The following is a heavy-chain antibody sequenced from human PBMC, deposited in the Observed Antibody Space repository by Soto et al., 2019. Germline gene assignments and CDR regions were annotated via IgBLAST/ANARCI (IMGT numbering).Heavy chain of an antibody. Sequence: PGESLKISCKGSGYSFTSYWISWVRQMPGKGLEWMGRIDPSDSYTNYSPSFQGHVTISADKSINTAYLQWSSLKASDTAIYFCVRRSDFDISGYSDFDYWGQGXRVTVYS. CDR1: GYSFTSYW. V-gene: IGHV5-10-1*01. D-gene: IGHD5-12*01. CDR2: IDPSDSYT. J-gene: IGHJ4*02. CDR3: VRRSDFDISGYSDFDY.